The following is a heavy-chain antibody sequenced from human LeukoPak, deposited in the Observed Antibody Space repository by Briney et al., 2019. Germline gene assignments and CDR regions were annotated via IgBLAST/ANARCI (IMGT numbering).Heavy chain of an antibody. D-gene: IGHD6-13*01. V-gene: IGHV3-48*04. CDR1: GFTFSSYS. CDR3: AREPTYSSSWHTTCDY. J-gene: IGHJ4*02. CDR2: ISSSGSTI. Sequence: GGSLRLSCAASGFTFSSYSMNWVRQAPGKGLEWVSYISSSGSTIFYADSVKGRFTISRDNAKNSLYLKMNSLRAEDTAVYYCAREPTYSSSWHTTCDYWGQGTLVTVSS.